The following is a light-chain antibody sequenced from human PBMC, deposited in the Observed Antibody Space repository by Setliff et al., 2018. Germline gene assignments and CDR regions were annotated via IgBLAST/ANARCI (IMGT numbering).Light chain of an antibody. CDR1: NIDIGSSDL. J-gene: IGLJ2*01. V-gene: IGLV2-23*02. CDR3: CSYARSNALDVV. CDR2: HVT. Sequence: QSALTQPASVSGSHGQTITISCTGVNIDIGSSDLVSWYQQHPGKAPKLILYHVTKRPSGVSDRFSGSKSGNTASLTISGLRAEDEATYYCCSYARSNALDVVFGGGTKVTVL.